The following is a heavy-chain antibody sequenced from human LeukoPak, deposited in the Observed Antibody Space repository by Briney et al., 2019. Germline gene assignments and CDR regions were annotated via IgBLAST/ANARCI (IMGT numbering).Heavy chain of an antibody. CDR3: AKFQWSDS. Sequence: GGSLRLSCAASGFTFSSYWMNWVRQAPGKGLEWVANIKKDGSDKNYLGSVKGRFTISRDNAKNSLYVQMNSLRAEDTAVYYCAKFQWSDSWGQGTLVTVSS. J-gene: IGHJ5*01. CDR1: GFTFSSYW. CDR2: IKKDGSDK. V-gene: IGHV3-7*03.